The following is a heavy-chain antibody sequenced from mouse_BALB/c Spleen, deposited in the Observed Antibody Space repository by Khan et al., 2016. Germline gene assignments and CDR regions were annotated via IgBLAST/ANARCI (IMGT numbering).Heavy chain of an antibody. J-gene: IGHJ1*01. V-gene: IGHV14-3*02. CDR3: ASRTLTPQYFGV. D-gene: IGHD4-1*01. CDR2: IDPTNGNT. CDR1: GFNIKDTY. Sequence: VQLQQSGAELVKPGASVKLSCTASGFNIKDTYMHWVKQRPEQGLEWIGKIDPTNGNTNYDPKFQGKATITADTSSHTAYLQLSSLASEDTAVSYCASRTLTPQYFGVWGAGTTVTVTS.